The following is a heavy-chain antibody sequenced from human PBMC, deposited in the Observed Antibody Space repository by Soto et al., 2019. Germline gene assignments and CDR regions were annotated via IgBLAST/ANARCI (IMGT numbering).Heavy chain of an antibody. J-gene: IGHJ3*02. CDR3: ARDSGITGTTGAFDI. V-gene: IGHV4-30-4*01. CDR2: IYYSGST. CDR1: GGSISSGDYY. Sequence: QVQLQKSGPGLVKPSQTLSLTCTVSGGSISSGDYYWSWIRQPPGKGLEWIGYIYYSGSTYYNPSLKSRVTISVDTSKNQFSLKLSSVTAADTAVYYCARDSGITGTTGAFDIWGQGTMVTVSS. D-gene: IGHD1-7*01.